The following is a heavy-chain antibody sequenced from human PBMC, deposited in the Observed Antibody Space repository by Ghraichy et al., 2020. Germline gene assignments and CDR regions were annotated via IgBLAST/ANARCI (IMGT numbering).Heavy chain of an antibody. Sequence: GGSLRLSCAASGFTFDDYAMHWVRQAPGKGLEWVSGISWNSGSIGYADSVKGRFTISRDNAKNSLYLQMNSLRAEDTALYYCAKGIQTGLAVAPLGAFDIWGQGTMVTVSS. D-gene: IGHD6-19*01. V-gene: IGHV3-9*01. CDR1: GFTFDDYA. CDR2: ISWNSGSI. CDR3: AKGIQTGLAVAPLGAFDI. J-gene: IGHJ3*02.